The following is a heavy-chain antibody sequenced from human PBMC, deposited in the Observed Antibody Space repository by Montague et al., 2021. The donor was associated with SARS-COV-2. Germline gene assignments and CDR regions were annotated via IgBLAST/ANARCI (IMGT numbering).Heavy chain of an antibody. Sequence: CAISGDNVASDIATWSWDRQSPAIDLQWLGRTYYRSKWYNDYAESVKSRITIDPDTSKHQFSLHLNSVTPEDTAVYYCARIPVGSKYYFDFWGQGTLVTVSS. V-gene: IGHV6-1*01. CDR3: ARIPVGSKYYFDF. D-gene: IGHD2-2*01. CDR2: TYYRSKWYN. CDR1: GDNVASDIAT. J-gene: IGHJ4*02.